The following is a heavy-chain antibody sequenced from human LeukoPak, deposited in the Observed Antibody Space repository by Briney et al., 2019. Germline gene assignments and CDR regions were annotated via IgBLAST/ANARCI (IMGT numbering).Heavy chain of an antibody. V-gene: IGHV4-34*01. CDR2: INHSGST. Sequence: SETLSLTCAVYGGSFSGYYWSWIRQPPGKGLEWIGEINHSGSTNYNPSLKSRVTISVDTSKNQFSLKLSSVTAADTAVYYCARLTPTTLSLYYYYMDVWGKGTTVTISS. D-gene: IGHD2/OR15-2a*01. J-gene: IGHJ6*03. CDR1: GGSFSGYY. CDR3: ARLTPTTLSLYYYYMDV.